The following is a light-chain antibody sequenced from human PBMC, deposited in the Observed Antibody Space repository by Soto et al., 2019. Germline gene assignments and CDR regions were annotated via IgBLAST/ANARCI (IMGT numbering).Light chain of an antibody. CDR2: GGS. Sequence: DIVLTQSPVTLSFSPGERATLSCRASQSVSSNHLAWYQQKPGQAPRLLIYGGSSRATGIPVRFSGSGSETDFTLTIARLEPEDFAVYYCQQYSSSRTFGQGTKVDIK. CDR3: QQYSSSRT. CDR1: QSVSSNH. V-gene: IGKV3-20*01. J-gene: IGKJ1*01.